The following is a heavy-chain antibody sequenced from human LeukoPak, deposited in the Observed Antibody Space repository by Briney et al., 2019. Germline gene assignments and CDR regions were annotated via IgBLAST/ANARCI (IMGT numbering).Heavy chain of an antibody. Sequence: GGSLRLSCAASGFTFGSYMMTWVRQTPGRGLEWVSTISSNGGSTYYADSVKGRFTISRDNSKNTLYLQMSSLRAENTAIYYCARYCSGASCYSGVDYWGQGTLVPVSS. CDR3: ARYCSGASCYSGVDY. J-gene: IGHJ4*02. D-gene: IGHD2-15*01. V-gene: IGHV3-23*01. CDR1: GFTFGSYM. CDR2: ISSNGGST.